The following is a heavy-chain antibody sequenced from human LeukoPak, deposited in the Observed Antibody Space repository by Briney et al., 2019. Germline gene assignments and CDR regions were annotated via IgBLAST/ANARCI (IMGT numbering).Heavy chain of an antibody. CDR3: ARAAYGDYVGDNLDY. CDR1: GYTFTSYY. D-gene: IGHD4-17*01. V-gene: IGHV1-46*01. J-gene: IGHJ4*02. Sequence: ASVKVSCKASGYTFTSYYMHWVRQAPGQGLGWMGIINPSGGSTSYAQKFQGRVTMTRDTSTSTVYMELSSLRSEDTAVYYCARAAYGDYVGDNLDYWGQGTLVTVSS. CDR2: INPSGGST.